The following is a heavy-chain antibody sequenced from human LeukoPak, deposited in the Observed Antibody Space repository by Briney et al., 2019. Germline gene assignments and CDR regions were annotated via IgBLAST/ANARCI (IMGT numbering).Heavy chain of an antibody. CDR2: ISAYNGNT. CDR1: GYSFTSYG. V-gene: IGHV1-18*01. J-gene: IGHJ6*03. CDR3: ARVDRSHFYLDV. Sequence: ASVKVSCKASGYSFTSYGISWVRQAPGQGLEWMGWISAYNGNTNYAQKLQGRVTMTTDTSTSTAYMELRSLRSDDTAMYYCARVDRSHFYLDVWEKGTTVTVSS.